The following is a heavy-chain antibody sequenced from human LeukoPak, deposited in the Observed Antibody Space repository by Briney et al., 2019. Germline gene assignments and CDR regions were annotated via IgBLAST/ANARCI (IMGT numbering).Heavy chain of an antibody. CDR3: VSALIIGTHY. V-gene: IGHV1-2*02. J-gene: IGHJ4*02. CDR2: INPNSGVT. D-gene: IGHD6-13*01. CDR1: GYTFTDYR. Sequence: GPVTVSCTASGYTFTDYRMHWVRQAPGQGREGMGWINPNSGVTSYAQQFQGRVTMTTDPSLSTTYRELSSRRSDDTPVYYCVSALIIGTHYWGQGTLVTVS.